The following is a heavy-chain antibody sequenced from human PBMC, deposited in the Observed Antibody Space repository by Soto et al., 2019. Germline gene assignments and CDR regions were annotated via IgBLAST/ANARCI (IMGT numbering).Heavy chain of an antibody. V-gene: IGHV3-30-3*01. CDR2: ISYDGSNK. Sequence: GGSLRLSCAASGFTFSSYAMHWVRQAPGKGLEWVAVISYDGSNKYYADSVKGRFTISRDNSKNTLYLQMNSLRAEDTAVYYCARHVGIAVAGTVSTNAYWGQGTLVTVSS. J-gene: IGHJ4*02. CDR1: GFTFSSYA. CDR3: ARHVGIAVAGTVSTNAY. D-gene: IGHD6-19*01.